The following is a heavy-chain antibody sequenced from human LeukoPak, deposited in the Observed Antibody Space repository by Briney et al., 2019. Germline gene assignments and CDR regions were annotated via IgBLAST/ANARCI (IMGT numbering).Heavy chain of an antibody. D-gene: IGHD1-1*01. CDR2: MSGSGDRT. CDR1: GFTFSSYK. CDR3: ARSFLNDWEYPYNGLDV. V-gene: IGHV3-23*01. Sequence: GGSLRLSCTVSGFTFSSYKMTWVRQPPGKGLEWVSVMSGSGDRTYRADSVKGRFTISRDNSKNTLNLQMNSIRAEDTAVYYCARSFLNDWEYPYNGLDVWGQGTTVTASS. J-gene: IGHJ6*02.